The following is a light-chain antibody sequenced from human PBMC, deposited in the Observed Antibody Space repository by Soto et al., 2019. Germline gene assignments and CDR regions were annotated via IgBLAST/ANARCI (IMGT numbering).Light chain of an antibody. CDR2: YDD. V-gene: IGLV1-36*01. J-gene: IGLJ3*02. CDR3: AAWDDSLNGWV. Sequence: QSVLTQPPSASEAPRQRVTISCSGSSSNIGTNGVNWYQQLPGKAPKLLIYYDDLLPSGVSDRFSGSKSGTSASLAISGPQSEDEADYYCAAWDDSLNGWVFGGGTKLTVL. CDR1: SSNIGTNG.